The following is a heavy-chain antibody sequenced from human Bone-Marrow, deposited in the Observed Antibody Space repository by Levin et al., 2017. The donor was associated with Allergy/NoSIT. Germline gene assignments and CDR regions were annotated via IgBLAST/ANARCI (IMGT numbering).Heavy chain of an antibody. D-gene: IGHD2-21*02. CDR2: ISGNGDST. Sequence: PGESLKISCAASAFTFSSYAMTWVRQAPGKGLEWVSIISGNGDSTYYADSVKGRFTISRDNSKNTLYLQMNSLRADDTAIYYCAKGKGPVCGSDCYSRVLDSWGQGTLVTISS. V-gene: IGHV3-23*01. J-gene: IGHJ4*02. CDR1: AFTFSSYA. CDR3: AKGKGPVCGSDCYSRVLDS.